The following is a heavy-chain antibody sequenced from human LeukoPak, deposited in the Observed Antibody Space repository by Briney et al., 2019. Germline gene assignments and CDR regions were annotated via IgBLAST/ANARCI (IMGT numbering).Heavy chain of an antibody. CDR3: GRLRDGYSDY. V-gene: IGHV5-51*01. CDR1: GSTFTSFW. CDR2: FYPGDSDT. Sequence: GESLNISFKGSGSTFTSFWIGWVRQLPGKGLEWMGIFYPGDSDTRYNPSLQGQVTISADKSISTAYLQWNSLKASDTAIYYCGRLRDGYSDYWGQGTLVTVSS. J-gene: IGHJ4*02. D-gene: IGHD5-24*01.